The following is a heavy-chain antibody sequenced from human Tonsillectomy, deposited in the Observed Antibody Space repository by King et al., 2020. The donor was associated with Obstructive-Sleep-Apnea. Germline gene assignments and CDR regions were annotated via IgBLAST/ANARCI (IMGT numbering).Heavy chain of an antibody. CDR2: ISSSSSYI. CDR3: ARVGSYGFFPLDY. CDR1: GFTFSSYS. Sequence: VQLVESGGGLVKPGGSLRLSCAASGFTFSSYSMNWVRQAPGKGLEWVSSISSSSSYIYYADSVKGRFTISRDNAKNSLYLQMNSLRAEDTAVYYCARVGSYGFFPLDYWGQGTLVTVSS. D-gene: IGHD5-18*01. V-gene: IGHV3-21*01. J-gene: IGHJ4*02.